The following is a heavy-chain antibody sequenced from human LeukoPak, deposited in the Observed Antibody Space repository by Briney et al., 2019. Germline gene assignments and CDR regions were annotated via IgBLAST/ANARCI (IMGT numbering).Heavy chain of an antibody. V-gene: IGHV3-7*03. J-gene: IGHJ4*02. Sequence: PGGSLDLSCEGFALFFSGHWMNWVRRTPGKGLEWMASIKEDGSERQYVDSVKGRFSISRDNTKGSLFLQLNSLRAEDTAVYYCATGWYPEYWGQGTLVTVSS. CDR1: ALFFSGHW. CDR2: IKEDGSER. D-gene: IGHD6-19*01. CDR3: ATGWYPEY.